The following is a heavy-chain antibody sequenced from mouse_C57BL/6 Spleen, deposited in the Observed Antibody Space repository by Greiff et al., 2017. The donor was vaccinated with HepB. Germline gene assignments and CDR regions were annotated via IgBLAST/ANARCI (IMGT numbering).Heavy chain of an antibody. CDR2: ISYSGST. J-gene: IGHJ4*01. Sequence: EVQLQQSGPGLAKPSQTLSLTCSVTGYSITSDYWNWIRKFPGNKLEYMGYISYSGSTYYNPSLKSRISITRDTSKNQYYLQLNSVTTEDTATYYCARYPLFTTVVAPGAMDYWGQGTSVTVSS. CDR1: GYSITSDY. CDR3: ARYPLFTTVVAPGAMDY. D-gene: IGHD1-1*01. V-gene: IGHV3-8*01.